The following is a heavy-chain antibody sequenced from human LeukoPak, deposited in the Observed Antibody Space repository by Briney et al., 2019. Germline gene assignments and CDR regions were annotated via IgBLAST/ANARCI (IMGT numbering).Heavy chain of an antibody. D-gene: IGHD3-22*01. CDR2: IIPIFGPP. V-gene: IGHV1-69*05. J-gene: IGHJ4*02. CDR3: GGSKSSGYLTY. CDR1: GGTFSSFA. Sequence: ASVKVSCKASGGTFSSFAITWVRQAPGQGLEWMGGIIPIFGPPNYAHKFQGRVTITTDESTSTAYMELSSLRSEDTAVYYCGGSKSSGYLTYWGQGTLVTVSS.